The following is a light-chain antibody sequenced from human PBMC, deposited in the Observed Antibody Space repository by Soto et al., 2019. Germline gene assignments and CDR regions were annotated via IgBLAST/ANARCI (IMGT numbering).Light chain of an antibody. CDR2: GAT. CDR1: QAISSY. Sequence: DIQLTQSPSFLSASVGDRVTVTCRVSQAISSYLVWNQQKPGRAPKLLVYGATMLQSGVPSRFSGSGSRTEFTLTISGLLPEDFATYYCQPVNSLPYTFGQGT. J-gene: IGKJ2*01. V-gene: IGKV1-9*01. CDR3: QPVNSLPYT.